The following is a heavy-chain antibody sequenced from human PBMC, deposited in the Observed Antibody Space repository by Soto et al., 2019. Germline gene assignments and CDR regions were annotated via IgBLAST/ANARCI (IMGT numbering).Heavy chain of an antibody. CDR3: AKDAISGDGIWLMDS. Sequence: GWSLRLSCAASGFTFRNYAMTWARQAPGKGLEWVSSLLRSGSSAYYADSVRGRFTISSDTSANSLYLQMDNLRAEDTAIYYCAKDAISGDGIWLMDSWGQGTVVTVSS. CDR2: LLRSGSSA. CDR1: GFTFRNYA. D-gene: IGHD4-17*01. V-gene: IGHV3-23*01. J-gene: IGHJ5*02.